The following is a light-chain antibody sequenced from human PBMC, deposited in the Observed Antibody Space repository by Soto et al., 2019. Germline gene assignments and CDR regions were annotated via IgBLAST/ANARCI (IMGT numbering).Light chain of an antibody. V-gene: IGKV3-20*01. Sequence: EIVMTQSPRTLSLSPGERAALSCRASQSVSSRLAWYQQKPGQAPRLLISGASSRATGIPDRFSGSGFGTDFTLTISRLEPEDFALYYCQHYAGGSRITFGQRARLEI. J-gene: IGKJ5*01. CDR2: GAS. CDR3: QHYAGGSRIT. CDR1: QSVSSR.